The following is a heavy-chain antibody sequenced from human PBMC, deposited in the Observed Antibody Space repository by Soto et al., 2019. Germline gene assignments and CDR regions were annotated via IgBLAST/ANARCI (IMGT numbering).Heavy chain of an antibody. Sequence: QVQLVQSGAEVKKPGASVKVSCKASGYTFTSYAVHWVRQAPGQSLEWMGWINAGSGNTKDSRKFQGRVTITRDTPASTTYMELSSLRSEDTAVYYCARDRYDWNYGGFDFWGQGTLVTVSS. CDR3: ARDRYDWNYGGFDF. J-gene: IGHJ4*02. V-gene: IGHV1-3*01. CDR2: INAGSGNT. CDR1: GYTFTSYA. D-gene: IGHD1-7*01.